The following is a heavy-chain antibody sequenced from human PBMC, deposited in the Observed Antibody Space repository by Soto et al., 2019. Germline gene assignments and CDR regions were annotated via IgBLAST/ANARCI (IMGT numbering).Heavy chain of an antibody. CDR1: GDSISSYY. D-gene: IGHD5-12*01. J-gene: IGHJ5*02. V-gene: IGHV4-59*01. CDR3: ARGVATIGP. Sequence: PSETLSLTCTVSGDSISSYYWILIRQPPGKGLEWIGYIYYSGSTNYNPSLKSRVTISVDTPKNQFSLKLTSVTAADTAVYYCARGVATIGPWGQGTLVTVSS. CDR2: IYYSGST.